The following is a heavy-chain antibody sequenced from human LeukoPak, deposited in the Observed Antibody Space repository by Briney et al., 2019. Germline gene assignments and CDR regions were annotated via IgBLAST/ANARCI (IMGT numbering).Heavy chain of an antibody. CDR3: VRDYNWGFDY. V-gene: IGHV3-30*02. Sequence: GGSLRLSCAASGFTFSHHGMHSVRQAPGKGLGWVAFIRNDGSNHYYADCVKGRFTISRDNSKNNVYLQMYSLRVEDTSIYYCVRDYNWGFDYWGQGTVVTVSS. CDR2: IRNDGSNH. CDR1: GFTFSHHG. J-gene: IGHJ4*02. D-gene: IGHD1-1*01.